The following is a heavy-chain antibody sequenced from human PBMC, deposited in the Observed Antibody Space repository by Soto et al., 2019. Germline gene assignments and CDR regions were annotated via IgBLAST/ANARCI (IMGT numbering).Heavy chain of an antibody. CDR1: GFTFNSYA. J-gene: IGHJ4*02. CDR2: ISRSGGSK. Sequence: GSLRLSCAASGFTFNSYAMSWVRQAPGKGLEWVSTISRSGGSKYYADSVKGQFTISRDNSKNTLYLQMNSLRAEDTAVYYCARARGPIAAADFGYFDYLGQGTLVTVSS. D-gene: IGHD6-13*01. CDR3: ARARGPIAAADFGYFDY. V-gene: IGHV3-23*01.